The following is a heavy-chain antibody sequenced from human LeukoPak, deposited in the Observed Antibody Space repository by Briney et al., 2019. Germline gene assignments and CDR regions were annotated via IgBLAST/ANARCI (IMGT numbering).Heavy chain of an antibody. CDR2: IYYSGSS. CDR3: ARHVSWYSSSWYRVYYFDY. CDR1: GGSISSSSYY. J-gene: IGHJ4*02. Sequence: SETLSLTCTVSGGSISSSSYYWGWIRQPPGKGLEWIGSIYYSGSSYYNPSLKSRVTISVDTSKNQFSLKLSTVTAADTAVYYCARHVSWYSSSWYRVYYFDYWGQGTLVTVSS. V-gene: IGHV4-39*01. D-gene: IGHD6-13*01.